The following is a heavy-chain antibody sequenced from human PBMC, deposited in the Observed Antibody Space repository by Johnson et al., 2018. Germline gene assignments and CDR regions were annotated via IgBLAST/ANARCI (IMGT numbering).Heavy chain of an antibody. CDR1: GFTFSNYG. CDR2: IWYDGSNK. J-gene: IGHJ6*02. CDR3: AGDGDGLDV. V-gene: IGHV3-33*01. D-gene: IGHD3-16*01. Sequence: QVQLQESGGGVVQPGRSLRISCAASGFTFSNYGIHWVRQAPGKGLEWVGVIWYDGSNKYYGDAVKGRLTISRDNSKNTLYLQMNSLRAEDTAVYYCAGDGDGLDVWGQGTTVTVSS.